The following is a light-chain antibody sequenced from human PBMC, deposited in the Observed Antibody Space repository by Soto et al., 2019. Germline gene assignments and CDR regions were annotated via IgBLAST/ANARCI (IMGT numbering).Light chain of an antibody. CDR1: QGISGY. J-gene: IGKJ1*01. V-gene: IGKV1-9*01. CDR2: TAS. Sequence: DIQLTQSPTVVSASVRDRVTLTCRASQGISGYLAWYQQKPGKAPELLIYTASTLQSGVPLRFSGSGSGTEFTLTISSLQPDDFATYYCQHYNSYSEAFGQGTKVDI. CDR3: QHYNSYSEA.